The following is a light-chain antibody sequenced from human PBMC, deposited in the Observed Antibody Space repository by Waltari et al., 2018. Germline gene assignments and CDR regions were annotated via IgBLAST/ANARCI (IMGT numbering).Light chain of an antibody. CDR1: NIGRKT. Sequence: SYVLTQPPSVSVAPGETARITCWGNNIGRKTVHWYQQKPGQTPVVVIAYDSDRPSGIPERFSGSNSGNTATLTISRVEAGDEADYYCQVWDSSRDHGVFGTGTKVTVL. CDR3: QVWDSSRDHGV. V-gene: IGLV3-21*04. CDR2: YDS. J-gene: IGLJ1*01.